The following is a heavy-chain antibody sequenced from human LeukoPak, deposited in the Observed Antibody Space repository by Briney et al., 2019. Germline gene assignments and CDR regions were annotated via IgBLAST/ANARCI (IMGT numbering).Heavy chain of an antibody. J-gene: IGHJ4*02. D-gene: IGHD3-10*01. V-gene: IGHV3-30*18. Sequence: GGSLRLSCAASGFTFSSYGMHWVRQAPGKGLEWEAVISYDGSNKYYADSVKGRFTISRDNSKNTLYLQMNSLRAEDTAVYYCAKDLPIFREGGPIDNWGQGTLVTVSS. CDR1: GFTFSSYG. CDR2: ISYDGSNK. CDR3: AKDLPIFREGGPIDN.